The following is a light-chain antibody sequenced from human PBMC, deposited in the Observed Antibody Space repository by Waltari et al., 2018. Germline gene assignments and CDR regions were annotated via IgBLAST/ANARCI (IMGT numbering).Light chain of an antibody. CDR2: DAS. CDR1: SSDVGAYKY. J-gene: IGLJ3*02. Sequence: QSALTQPASVSGSPGQSITISCLGSSSDVGAYKYVYWFQQHPGKAPKLIIYDASTRPSGTSDRFSGSKAGNTASLTISGLQAEDEADYYCSSYTTSRTWVFGGGTKLTVL. V-gene: IGLV2-14*03. CDR3: SSYTTSRTWV.